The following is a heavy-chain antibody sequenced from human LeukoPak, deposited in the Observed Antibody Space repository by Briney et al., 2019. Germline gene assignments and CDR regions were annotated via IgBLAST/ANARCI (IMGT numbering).Heavy chain of an antibody. Sequence: SETLSLTCTVSGGSISSYYWSWIRQPPGKGLEWIGYIYYSGSTNYNPSLKSRVTISVDTSKNQFSLKLSSVTAADTAVYYCARLAAAGSYYYYYGMDVWGQGTTVAVSS. D-gene: IGHD6-13*01. J-gene: IGHJ6*02. CDR2: IYYSGST. CDR1: GGSISSYY. CDR3: ARLAAAGSYYYYYGMDV. V-gene: IGHV4-59*01.